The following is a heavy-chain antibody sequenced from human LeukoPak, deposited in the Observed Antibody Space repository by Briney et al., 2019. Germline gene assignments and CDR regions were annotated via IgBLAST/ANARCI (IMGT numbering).Heavy chain of an antibody. D-gene: IGHD5-24*01. CDR1: GGSISSSSYY. CDR2: IYYSGST. J-gene: IGHJ4*02. V-gene: IGHV4-39*07. Sequence: PSETLSLTCTVSGGSISSSSYYWGWIRQPPGKGLEWIGSIYYSGSTYYNPSLKSRVTISVDTSKNQFSLKLSSVTAADTAVYYCARVGGDGYNPFDYWGQGTLVTVSS. CDR3: ARVGGDGYNPFDY.